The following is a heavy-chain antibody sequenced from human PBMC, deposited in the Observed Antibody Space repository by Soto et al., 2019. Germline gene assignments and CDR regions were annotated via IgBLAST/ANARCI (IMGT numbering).Heavy chain of an antibody. D-gene: IGHD2-21*02. J-gene: IGHJ3*02. CDR3: AREGNLHIVVVTAILDAFDI. V-gene: IGHV3-7*03. Sequence: PGGSLRLSCAASGFTFSSYWMSWVRQAPGKGLEWVANIKQDGSEKYYVDSVKGRFTISRDNAKNSLYLQMNSLRAEDTAVYYCAREGNLHIVVVTAILDAFDIWGQGTMVTVSS. CDR2: IKQDGSEK. CDR1: GFTFSSYW.